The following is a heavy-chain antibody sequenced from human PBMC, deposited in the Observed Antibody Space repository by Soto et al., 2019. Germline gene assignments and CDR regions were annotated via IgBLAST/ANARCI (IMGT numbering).Heavy chain of an antibody. V-gene: IGHV1-18*01. Sequence: ASVKVSCKASGYTFTSYGISWVRQAPGQGLEWMGWISAYNGNTNYAQKLQGRVTMTTDTSTSTAYMELRGLRSDDTAVYYCARDTAAYCGGDCTFDYWGQGTLVTVSS. CDR1: GYTFTSYG. CDR3: ARDTAAYCGGDCTFDY. D-gene: IGHD2-21*02. J-gene: IGHJ4*02. CDR2: ISAYNGNT.